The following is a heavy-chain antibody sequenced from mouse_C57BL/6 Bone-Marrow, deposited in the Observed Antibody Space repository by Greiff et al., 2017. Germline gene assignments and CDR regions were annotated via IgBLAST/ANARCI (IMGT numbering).Heavy chain of an antibody. D-gene: IGHD1-3*01. CDR1: GFSLTSYG. CDR2: IWRGGST. CDR3: AKNSGNTFYYAMDY. V-gene: IGHV2-5*01. J-gene: IGHJ4*01. Sequence: QVQLQQSGPGLVQPSQSLSITCTVSGFSLTSYGVHWVRQSPGKGLEWLGVIWRGGSTDYNAAFMSRLSITKDNSKSQVFFKMNSLQADDTAIYYCAKNSGNTFYYAMDYWGQGTSVTVSS.